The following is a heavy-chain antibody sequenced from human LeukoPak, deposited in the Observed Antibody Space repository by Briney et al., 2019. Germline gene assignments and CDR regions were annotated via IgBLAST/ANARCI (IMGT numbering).Heavy chain of an antibody. Sequence: GGSLRLSCAASGFTFSSYSMNWVRQAPGKGLEWVSSISSSSSYIYYADSVKGRFTISRDNAKNSLYLQMNSLRAEDTAVYYCASTLLYCSSTSCSRDYWGQGTLVTVSS. CDR1: GFTFSSYS. CDR2: ISSSSSYI. V-gene: IGHV3-21*01. J-gene: IGHJ4*02. CDR3: ASTLLYCSSTSCSRDY. D-gene: IGHD2-2*01.